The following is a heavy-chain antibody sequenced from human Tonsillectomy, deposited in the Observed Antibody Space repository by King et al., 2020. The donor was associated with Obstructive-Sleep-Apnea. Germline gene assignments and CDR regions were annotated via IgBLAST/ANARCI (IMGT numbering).Heavy chain of an antibody. CDR3: AMECITLAGSVDH. D-gene: IGHD6-19*01. CDR2: ISDDGRDK. Sequence: VQLVESGGGVVQPGRSLRLSCAASGFTFNDYTMHWVRQAPGKGLEWVAVISDDGRDKNYADSVEGRFSSSRDKSRNTLHLQMHGLTGEDTAVDYCAMECITLAGSVDHWGQGTLVTVSS. J-gene: IGHJ4*02. V-gene: IGHV3-30*03. CDR1: GFTFNDYT.